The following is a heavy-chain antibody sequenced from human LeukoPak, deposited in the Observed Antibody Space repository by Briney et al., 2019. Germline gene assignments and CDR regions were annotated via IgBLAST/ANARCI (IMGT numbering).Heavy chain of an antibody. Sequence: GGSLRLSCAASGFTFSIYAMSWVRQAPGKGLEWVSAISGSGGSTYHADSVKGRFTISRDNSKNTLYLQMNSLRAEDTAVYYCAKAYDSSGYYWYYFDYWGQGTLVTVSS. CDR3: AKAYDSSGYYWYYFDY. V-gene: IGHV3-23*01. CDR1: GFTFSIYA. J-gene: IGHJ4*02. D-gene: IGHD3-22*01. CDR2: ISGSGGST.